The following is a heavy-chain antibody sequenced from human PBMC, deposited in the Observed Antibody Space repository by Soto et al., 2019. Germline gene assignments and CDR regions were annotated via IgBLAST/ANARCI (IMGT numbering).Heavy chain of an antibody. D-gene: IGHD4-4*01. Sequence: SVEVSCKASGGTFSSYAISWVRQAPGQGLEWMGGIIPIFGTANYAQKFQGRVTITADKSTSTAYMELSSLRPEDTAVYYCARGTLTVTAYNWFDPWGQGTLVTVSS. CDR1: GGTFSSYA. J-gene: IGHJ5*02. CDR2: IIPIFGTA. CDR3: ARGTLTVTAYNWFDP. V-gene: IGHV1-69*06.